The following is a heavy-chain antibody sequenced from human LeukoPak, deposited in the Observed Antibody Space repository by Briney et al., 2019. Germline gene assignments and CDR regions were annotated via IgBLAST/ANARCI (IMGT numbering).Heavy chain of an antibody. Sequence: GGSLRLSCAASGFTFSSYSMNWVRQAPGKGLESVSSISSSSSYIYYADSVKGRFTISRDNAKNSLYLQMNSLRAEDTAVYYCARADRLMVYASGFDPWGQGTLVTVSS. D-gene: IGHD2-8*01. J-gene: IGHJ5*02. V-gene: IGHV3-21*01. CDR3: ARADRLMVYASGFDP. CDR1: GFTFSSYS. CDR2: ISSSSSYI.